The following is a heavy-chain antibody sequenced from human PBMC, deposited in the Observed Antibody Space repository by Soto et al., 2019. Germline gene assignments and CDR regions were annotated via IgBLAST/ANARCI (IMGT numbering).Heavy chain of an antibody. CDR2: IKSKTDGGTT. J-gene: IGHJ4*01. CDR1: GFPFNNAW. CDR3: TTDSYSTIIIVRFDY. V-gene: IGHV3-15*07. Sequence: PGGSLRLSCAASGFPFNNAWRNWVRQVPGKGLEWVGRIKSKTDGGTTDYAEPVKGRFAISRDDSNNMVYLQMNSLKIEDTAVYYCTTDSYSTIIIVRFDYWGHGTLVTVSS. D-gene: IGHD3-22*01.